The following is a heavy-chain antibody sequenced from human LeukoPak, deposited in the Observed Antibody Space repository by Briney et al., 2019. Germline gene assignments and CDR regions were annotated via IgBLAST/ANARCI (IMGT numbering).Heavy chain of an antibody. CDR1: GFTVSSNY. D-gene: IGHD3-10*01. J-gene: IGHJ5*02. Sequence: PGGSLRLSCAASGFTVSSNYMSWVRQAPGKGLEGVSVIYSGGSTYYADSVKDRFTISRDNSKNTLYLQMNSLRAEDTAVYYCARVYRGGNNWFDPWGQGTLVTVSS. CDR3: ARVYRGGNNWFDP. V-gene: IGHV3-53*01. CDR2: IYSGGST.